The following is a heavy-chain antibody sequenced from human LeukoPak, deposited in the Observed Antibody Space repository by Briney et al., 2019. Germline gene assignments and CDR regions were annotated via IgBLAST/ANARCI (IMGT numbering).Heavy chain of an antibody. J-gene: IGHJ4*02. CDR1: GFTFSTYS. V-gene: IGHV3-21*04. CDR3: AKGDYDSSGYIDY. Sequence: GSLRLSCAASGFTFSTYSMNWVRQAPGKGLEWVSFISVSSSYIYYADSVKGRFTISRDNAKNSLYLQMNSLRAEDTAVYYCAKGDYDSSGYIDYWGQGTLVTVSS. D-gene: IGHD3-22*01. CDR2: ISVSSSYI.